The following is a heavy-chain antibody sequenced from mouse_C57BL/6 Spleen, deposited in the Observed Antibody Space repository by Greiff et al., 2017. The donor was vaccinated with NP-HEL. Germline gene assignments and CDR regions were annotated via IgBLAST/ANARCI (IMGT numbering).Heavy chain of an antibody. CDR1: GYTFTSYD. D-gene: IGHD2-2*01. J-gene: IGHJ1*03. V-gene: IGHV1-85*01. Sequence: VQLQQSGPELVKPGASVKLSCKASGYTFTSYDINWVKQRPGQGLEWIGWIYPRDGSTKYNEKFKGKATLTVDTSSSTAYMELHSLTSEDSAVYFCARRGYGYDGYWYFDVWGTGTTVTVSS. CDR3: ARRGYGYDGYWYFDV. CDR2: IYPRDGST.